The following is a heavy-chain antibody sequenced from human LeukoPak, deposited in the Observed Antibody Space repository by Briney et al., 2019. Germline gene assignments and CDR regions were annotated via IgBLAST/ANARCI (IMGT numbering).Heavy chain of an antibody. J-gene: IGHJ6*03. CDR2: IYGSGIT. V-gene: IGHV4-4*07. Sequence: SETLSLTCTVSGGSINSFYWSWIRQSAGTGLEWIGRIYGSGITDYNPSLKSRVTMSLDTSRKQFSLRLTSVTAADMAVYYCARLKFYDSTGYSPGYYMDVWGKGTTVSVFS. CDR3: ARLKFYDSTGYSPGYYMDV. CDR1: GGSINSFY. D-gene: IGHD3-22*01.